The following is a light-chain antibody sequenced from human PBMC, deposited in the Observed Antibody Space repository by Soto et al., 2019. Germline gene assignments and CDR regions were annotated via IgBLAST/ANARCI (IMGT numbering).Light chain of an antibody. CDR3: QQYGSPPWT. V-gene: IGKV3-20*01. J-gene: IGKJ1*01. CDR1: QSVSSSY. Sequence: EIVLTQSPGTLSLSPGERATLSCRASQSVSSSYLAWYQQKPGQAPRPLIYGASSRAIGIPDRLSGSGSGTDFTLTISRLEPEDFAVYYCQQYGSPPWTFGQGTKV. CDR2: GAS.